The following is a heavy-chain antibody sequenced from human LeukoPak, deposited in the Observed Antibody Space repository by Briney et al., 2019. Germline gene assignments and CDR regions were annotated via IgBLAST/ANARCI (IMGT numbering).Heavy chain of an antibody. Sequence: SETLSLTCTVSGGSISSGSYYWSWIRQPAGKGLEWIGRIYTSGSTNYNPSLKSRVTISVDTSKNQFSLKLSSVTAADTAVYYCARDYGDSSWFDYWGQGTLVTVSS. CDR3: ARDYGDSSWFDY. CDR1: GGSISSGSYY. CDR2: IYTSGST. D-gene: IGHD6-13*01. V-gene: IGHV4-61*02. J-gene: IGHJ4*02.